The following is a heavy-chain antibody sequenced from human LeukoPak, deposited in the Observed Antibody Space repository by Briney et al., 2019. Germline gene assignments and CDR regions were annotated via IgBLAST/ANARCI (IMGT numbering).Heavy chain of an antibody. Sequence: PSETLSLTCTVSGGSISSSSYYWGWIRQPPGKGLEWIGSIYYSGSTYYNPSLKSRVTISVDTSKNQFSLKLSSVTAADTAVYYCARVPPRLDAFDIWGQGTMVTVSS. CDR1: GGSISSSSYY. CDR2: IYYSGST. D-gene: IGHD3-16*01. V-gene: IGHV4-39*07. J-gene: IGHJ3*02. CDR3: ARVPPRLDAFDI.